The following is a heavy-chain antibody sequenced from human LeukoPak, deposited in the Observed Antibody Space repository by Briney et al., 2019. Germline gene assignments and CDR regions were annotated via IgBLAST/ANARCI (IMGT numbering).Heavy chain of an antibody. V-gene: IGHV3-23*01. J-gene: IGHJ4*02. CDR2: ISGSGVTT. D-gene: IGHD3-10*02. CDR1: GFTFSTYG. Sequence: HTGGSLRLSCAASGFTFSTYGMSWVRQAAGKGLEWVSTISGSGVTTYYADSVKGRFTISRDNSKNTLYLQMNSLRAEDTAVYYCAKDLFLDYWGQGTLVTVSS. CDR3: AKDLFLDY.